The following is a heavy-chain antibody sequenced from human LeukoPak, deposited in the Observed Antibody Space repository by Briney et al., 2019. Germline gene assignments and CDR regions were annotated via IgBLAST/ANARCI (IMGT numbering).Heavy chain of an antibody. CDR3: AKGPIPAAKASLLDY. D-gene: IGHD2-2*01. Sequence: GGSLRLSCAASGFTFSSYGMHWVRQAPGKGLEWVAFTRYDGSNKYYADSVKGRFTISRDNSKNTLYLQMNSLRAEDTAVYYCAKGPIPAAKASLLDYWGQGTLVTVSS. J-gene: IGHJ4*02. CDR2: TRYDGSNK. V-gene: IGHV3-30*02. CDR1: GFTFSSYG.